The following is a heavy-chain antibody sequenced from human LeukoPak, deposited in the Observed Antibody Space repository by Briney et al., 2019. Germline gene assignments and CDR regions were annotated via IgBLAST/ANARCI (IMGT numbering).Heavy chain of an antibody. CDR1: GGSISSGGYY. CDR3: ARVNTPGWYFDY. D-gene: IGHD2-15*01. Sequence: TLSLTCTVSGGSISSGGYYWGCLRQQPGKGLEWLGYNYYSGSSYYNPSLKRRVTISVDTSKNQFSLKLSSVTAADTAVYYCARVNTPGWYFDYWGQGPLLPDSS. CDR2: NYYSGSS. V-gene: IGHV4-31*03. J-gene: IGHJ4*02.